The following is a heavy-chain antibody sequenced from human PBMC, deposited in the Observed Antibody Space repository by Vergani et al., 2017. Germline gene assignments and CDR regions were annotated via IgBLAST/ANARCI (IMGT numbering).Heavy chain of an antibody. J-gene: IGHJ3*01. CDR3: ARGLEAT. CDR1: GFTFSSYG. CDR2: IWYDGSNK. D-gene: IGHD1-26*01. Sequence: QVQLVESGGGVVQPGRSLRLSCAASGFTFSSYGMHWVRQAPGKGLEWVAVIWYDGSNKYYADSVKGRFTIHRDNSKNTLYLQMNSLGAEDTAVYYCARGLEATWGQGTMVTVSS. V-gene: IGHV3-33*01.